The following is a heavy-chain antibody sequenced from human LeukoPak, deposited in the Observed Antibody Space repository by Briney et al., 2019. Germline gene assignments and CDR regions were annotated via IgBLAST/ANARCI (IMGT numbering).Heavy chain of an antibody. Sequence: GGSLRLSCAASGFTFSNYGMHWVRQAPSKGLEWVAVIWYDGSDKYYADSVKGRFTISRDNSKNTLYLQMNSLRAEDTAVYYCAKDGSTTDMDVWGKGTTVTVSS. D-gene: IGHD2/OR15-2a*01. CDR2: IWYDGSDK. J-gene: IGHJ6*03. CDR3: AKDGSTTDMDV. CDR1: GFTFSNYG. V-gene: IGHV3-33*06.